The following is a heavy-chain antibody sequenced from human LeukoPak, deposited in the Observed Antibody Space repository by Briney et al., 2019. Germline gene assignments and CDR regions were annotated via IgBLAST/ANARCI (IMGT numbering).Heavy chain of an antibody. Sequence: ASVKVSCKASGGTFSSYAISWVRQAPGQGLEWMGGIIPIFGTANYAQKFQGRVTITADESTSTAYMELSSLRSEDTAVYYCATCARNFYCYRFDYWGQGTLVTVSS. J-gene: IGHJ4*02. V-gene: IGHV1-69*13. CDR1: GGTFSSYA. CDR2: IIPIFGTA. D-gene: IGHD2-2*02. CDR3: ATCARNFYCYRFDY.